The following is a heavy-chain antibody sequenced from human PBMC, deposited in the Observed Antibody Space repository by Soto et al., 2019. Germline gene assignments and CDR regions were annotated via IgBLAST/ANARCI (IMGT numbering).Heavy chain of an antibody. CDR3: AKDNRVDDSSGYPDAFDI. CDR1: GFTSSSYA. V-gene: IGHV3-23*01. Sequence: PGGSLRLSCAASGFTSSSYAMSWVRQAPGKGLEWVSAISGSGGSTYYADSVKGRFTISRDNSKNTLYLQMNSLRAEDTAVYYCAKDNRVDDSSGYPDAFDIWGQGTMVTVSS. D-gene: IGHD3-22*01. J-gene: IGHJ3*02. CDR2: ISGSGGST.